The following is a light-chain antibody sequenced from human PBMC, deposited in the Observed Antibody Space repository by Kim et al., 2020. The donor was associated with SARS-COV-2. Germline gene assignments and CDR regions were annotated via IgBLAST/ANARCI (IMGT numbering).Light chain of an antibody. Sequence: PGQSITISCTGTSSDVGGYNYVSWYQQHPGKAPKLMIYDVSNRHSGVSNRFSGSKSGNTASLTISGLQAEDEADYYCSSYTSSSVVFGGGTQLTVL. J-gene: IGLJ2*01. V-gene: IGLV2-14*03. CDR3: SSYTSSSVV. CDR2: DVS. CDR1: SSDVGGYNY.